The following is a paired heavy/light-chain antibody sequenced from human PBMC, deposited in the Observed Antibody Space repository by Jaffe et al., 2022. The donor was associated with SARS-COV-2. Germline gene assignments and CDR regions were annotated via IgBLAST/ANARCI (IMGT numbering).Light chain of an antibody. CDR2: DVS. CDR3: SSYTSSPLYV. CDR1: SSDVGGYNY. V-gene: IGLV2-14*01. Sequence: QSALTQPASVSGSPGQSITISCTGTSSDVGGYNYVSWYQQHPGKAPKLMIYDVSNRPSGVSNRFSGSKSGNTASLTISGLQAEDEADYYCSSYTSSPLYVFGTGTKVTVL. J-gene: IGLJ1*01.
Heavy chain of an antibody. CDR2: ISSSSSYI. CDR3: ARGDLEATGEQLWPRYYYYYMDV. J-gene: IGHJ6*03. CDR1: GFTFSSYS. D-gene: IGHD5-18*01. V-gene: IGHV3-21*01. Sequence: EVQLVESGGGLVKPGGSLRLSCAASGFTFSSYSMNWVRQAPGKGLEWVSSISSSSSYIYYADSVKGRFTISRDNAKNSLYLQMNSLRAEDTAVYYCARGDLEATGEQLWPRYYYYYMDVWGKGTTVTVSS.